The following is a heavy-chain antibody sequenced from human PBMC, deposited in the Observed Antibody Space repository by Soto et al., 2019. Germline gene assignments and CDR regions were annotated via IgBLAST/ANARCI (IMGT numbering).Heavy chain of an antibody. J-gene: IGHJ4*02. CDR1: GFPFNNYV. V-gene: IGHV3-23*01. D-gene: IGHD3-22*01. Sequence: GGSLRLSCAASGFPFNNYVLTWVRQAPGKGLEWVSCISGSGGSTYYTDSVKGRFTISRDDSKNTLFLQMNSLRAEDTAVYYCAKGQGYYFDATGYTFDYWGLGALVTVSS. CDR3: AKGQGYYFDATGYTFDY. CDR2: ISGSGGST.